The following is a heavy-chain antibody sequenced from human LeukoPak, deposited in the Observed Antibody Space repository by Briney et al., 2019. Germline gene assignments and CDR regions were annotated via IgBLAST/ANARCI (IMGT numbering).Heavy chain of an antibody. D-gene: IGHD6-19*01. J-gene: IGHJ6*02. V-gene: IGHV3-7*03. Sequence: PGGSLRLSCAASGFTFSSYWMSWVRQAPGKGLEGVANIEQDGSGKYYVDSVKGRFTISRDNAKNSLYLQMNSLRAEDTAVYYCARVPTVAGTSSAYYYYYGMDVWGQGTTVTVSS. CDR1: GFTFSSYW. CDR3: ARVPTVAGTSSAYYYYYGMDV. CDR2: IEQDGSGK.